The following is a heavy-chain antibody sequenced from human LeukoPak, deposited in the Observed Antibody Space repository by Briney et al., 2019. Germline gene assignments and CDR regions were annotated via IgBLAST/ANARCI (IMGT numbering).Heavy chain of an antibody. D-gene: IGHD2-2*01. CDR1: GYTFTSYD. V-gene: IGHV1-8*01. CDR3: AREVRYCSSTSCYAYYFDY. J-gene: IGHJ4*02. CDR2: MNPNSGNT. Sequence: GASVKVSCKASGYTFTSYDINWVRQATGQGLEWMGWMNPNSGNTGYAQKFQGRVTMTRNTSISTAYMEPSSLRSEDTAVYYCAREVRYCSSTSCYAYYFDYWGQGTLVTVSS.